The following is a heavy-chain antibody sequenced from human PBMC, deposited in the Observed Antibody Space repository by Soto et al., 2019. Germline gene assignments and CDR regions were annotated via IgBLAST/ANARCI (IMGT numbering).Heavy chain of an antibody. J-gene: IGHJ4*02. CDR2: MNQDGSER. D-gene: IGHD1-7*01. CDR3: TRDRSGTMLF. V-gene: IGHV3-7*01. Sequence: LGGSLRLSCTASGFTFSNYWMSWVRQAPGEGLEWVANMNQDGSERYYVDSVKGRFTISRDNAKNSLYLQVSSLRAGDTAIYYCTRDRSGTMLFWGQGTLVTVSS. CDR1: GFTFSNYW.